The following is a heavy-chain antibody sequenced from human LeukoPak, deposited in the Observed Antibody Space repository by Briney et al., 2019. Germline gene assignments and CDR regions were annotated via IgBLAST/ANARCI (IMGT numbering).Heavy chain of an antibody. CDR3: AKDPWEDYGSGDSVVYP. D-gene: IGHD3-10*01. CDR1: GFTFSSYA. V-gene: IGHV3-23*01. Sequence: GGSLRLSCAASGFTFSSYAMSWVRQAPGKGLEWVSAISGSGGSTYYADSVKGRFTISRDNSKNTLYLQMNSLRAEDTAVYYCAKDPWEDYGSGDSVVYPWGQGTLVTVSS. J-gene: IGHJ5*02. CDR2: ISGSGGST.